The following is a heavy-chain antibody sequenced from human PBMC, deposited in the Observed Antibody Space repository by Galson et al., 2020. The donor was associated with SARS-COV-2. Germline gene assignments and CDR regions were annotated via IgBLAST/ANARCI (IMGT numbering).Heavy chain of an antibody. J-gene: IGHJ5*02. D-gene: IGHD6-19*01. Sequence: ASVKVSCKVSGYTLTELSMHWVRQAPGKGLEWMGGFDPEDGETIYAQKFQGRVTMTEDTSTDTAYMELSSLRSEDTAVYYCATAPLKAVADQETNWFDPWGQGTLVTVSS. CDR1: GYTLTELS. CDR3: ATAPLKAVADQETNWFDP. V-gene: IGHV1-24*01. CDR2: FDPEDGET.